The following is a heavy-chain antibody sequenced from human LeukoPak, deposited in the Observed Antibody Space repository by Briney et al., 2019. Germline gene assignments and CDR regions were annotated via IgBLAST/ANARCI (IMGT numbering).Heavy chain of an antibody. J-gene: IGHJ4*02. CDR2: INHSGST. D-gene: IGHD4-17*01. V-gene: IGHV4-34*01. CDR1: GGSFSGYY. Sequence: SETLSLTCAVYGGSFSGYYWSWIRQPPGKGLEWIGEINHSGSTNYNPSFKSRVTISVDASKNQFSLKLSSVTAADTAVYYCARGTSTVTSPPFDYWGQGTLVTVSS. CDR3: ARGTSTVTSPPFDY.